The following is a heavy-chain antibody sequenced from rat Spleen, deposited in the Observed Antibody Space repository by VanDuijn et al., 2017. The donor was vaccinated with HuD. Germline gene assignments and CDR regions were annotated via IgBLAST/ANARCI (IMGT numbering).Heavy chain of an antibody. D-gene: IGHD1-2*01. CDR2: ISYDGGST. CDR1: GFTFSDYG. Sequence: EVQLVESGGGLVQPGRSLKLSCAASGFTFSDYGMAWVLQAPTKGLEWVASISYDGGSTYYRDSVKGRFTISRDNAKSTLYLQMESLRSEDTATYYCAKDYYYSSPYYFDYWGQGVMVTVSS. V-gene: IGHV5-20*01. CDR3: AKDYYYSSPYYFDY. J-gene: IGHJ2*01.